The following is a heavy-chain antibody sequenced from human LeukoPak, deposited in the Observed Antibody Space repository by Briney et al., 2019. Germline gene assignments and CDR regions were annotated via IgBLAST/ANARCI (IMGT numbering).Heavy chain of an antibody. CDR1: GYTFTSYY. V-gene: IGHV1-2*02. CDR2: INPNSGGT. Sequence: GASVKVSCKASGYTFTSYYMHWVRQAPGQGLEWMGWINPNSGGTNYAQKFQGRVTMTRDTSISTAYMELSRLRSDDTAVYYCARQIMITFGGVIVSPGYDYWGQGTLVTVSS. CDR3: ARQIMITFGGVIVSPGYDY. D-gene: IGHD3-16*02. J-gene: IGHJ4*02.